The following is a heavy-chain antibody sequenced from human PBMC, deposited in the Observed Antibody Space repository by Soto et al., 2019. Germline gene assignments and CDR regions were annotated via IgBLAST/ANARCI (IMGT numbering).Heavy chain of an antibody. CDR1: GGTFSSYA. V-gene: IGHV1-69*13. D-gene: IGHD4-4*01. Sequence: GPSVKVSCKASGGTFSSYAISWVRQAPGQGLEWMGGIIPIFGTANYAQKFQGRVTITADESTSTAYMELSSLRSEDTAVYYCATRLKTTVTTRGMDVWGQGTTVTVSS. CDR3: ATRLKTTVTTRGMDV. J-gene: IGHJ6*02. CDR2: IIPIFGTA.